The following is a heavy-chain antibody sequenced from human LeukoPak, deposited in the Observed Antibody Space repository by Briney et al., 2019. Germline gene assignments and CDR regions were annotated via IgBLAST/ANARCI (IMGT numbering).Heavy chain of an antibody. V-gene: IGHV1-18*01. D-gene: IGHD1-26*01. Sequence: ASVKVSCKASGYTFTTYNINWVRQAPGQGLEWMGWISGYNGNTNYAQKLQGRVTMTTDTSTSTAYMELRSLKSEDTAVYYCARAQGSYYHYGMDVWGKGTTVTVSS. J-gene: IGHJ6*04. CDR2: ISGYNGNT. CDR3: ARAQGSYYHYGMDV. CDR1: GYTFTTYN.